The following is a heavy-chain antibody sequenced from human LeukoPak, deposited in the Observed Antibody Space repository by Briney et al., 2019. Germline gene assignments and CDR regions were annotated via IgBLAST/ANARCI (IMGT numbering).Heavy chain of an antibody. J-gene: IGHJ4*02. CDR2: IYHSGTT. CDR3: ARDVI. CDR1: GYSISTGFY. Sequence: KSSETLSLTCSVSGYSISTGFYWGWIRQPPGKGLEWIGSIYHSGTTYYNSSLKSRVNISVDTSKNQFSLKLSSVTAADTAVYYCARDVIRGQGTLVTVSS. V-gene: IGHV4-38-2*02. D-gene: IGHD3-16*02.